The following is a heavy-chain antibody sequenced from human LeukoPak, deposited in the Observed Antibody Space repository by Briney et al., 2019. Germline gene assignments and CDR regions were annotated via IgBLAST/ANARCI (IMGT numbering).Heavy chain of an antibody. CDR1: GYTFTNFG. J-gene: IGHJ4*02. Sequence: PGASVKVSCKASGYTFTNFGISWVRQAPGQGLEWMGWISAYNGNTNYAQRLQGRVTMTTDTSTSTAYMELRSLRSDDRAVYYCARDRDYGDYNTQDLFVYWGQGTLVTVSS. D-gene: IGHD4-17*01. V-gene: IGHV1-18*01. CDR3: ARDRDYGDYNTQDLFVY. CDR2: ISAYNGNT.